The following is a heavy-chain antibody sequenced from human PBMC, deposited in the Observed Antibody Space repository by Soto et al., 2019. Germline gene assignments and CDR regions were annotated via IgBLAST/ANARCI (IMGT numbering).Heavy chain of an antibody. CDR3: AKGLSGSYQLDY. D-gene: IGHD1-26*01. CDR2: ISYDGSNK. CDR1: GFTFSSYA. Sequence: GGSLRLSCAASGFTFSSYAMHWVRQAPGKGLEWVAVISYDGSNKYYADSVKGRFTISRDNSKNTLYLQMNSLRAEDTAVYYCAKGLSGSYQLDYWGQGTLVTVSS. V-gene: IGHV3-30*18. J-gene: IGHJ4*02.